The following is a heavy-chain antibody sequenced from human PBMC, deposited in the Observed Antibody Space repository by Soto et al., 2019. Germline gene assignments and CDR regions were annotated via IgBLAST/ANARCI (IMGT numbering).Heavy chain of an antibody. Sequence: GGSLRLSCAASGFTFSSYAMSWVRQAPGKGLEWVSAISGSGGSTYYADSVKGRFTISRDNSKNTLHLQMNSLRAEDTARYYSASNPRLYDYIWGSNRVIWAQGTMFTVS. CDR2: ISGSGGST. D-gene: IGHD3-16*01. V-gene: IGHV3-23*01. J-gene: IGHJ3*02. CDR1: GFTFSSYA. CDR3: ASNPRLYDYIWGSNRVI.